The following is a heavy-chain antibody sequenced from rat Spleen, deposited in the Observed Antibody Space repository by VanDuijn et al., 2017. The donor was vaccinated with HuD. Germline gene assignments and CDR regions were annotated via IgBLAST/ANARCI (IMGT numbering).Heavy chain of an antibody. CDR3: ARGGSYFAY. CDR1: GFTFNNYG. CDR2: ISYGDSSGHSST. D-gene: IGHD5-1*01. J-gene: IGHJ2*01. V-gene: IGHV5-29*01. Sequence: EVQLVESGGGLVQPGRSLKLSCAASGFTFNNYGVAWVRQAPTKGLEWVATISYGDSSGHSSTYYGDSVKGRFTISRDNAKSTLSLQMDSLRSEDTATYYCARGGSYFAYWGQGVMVPVSS.